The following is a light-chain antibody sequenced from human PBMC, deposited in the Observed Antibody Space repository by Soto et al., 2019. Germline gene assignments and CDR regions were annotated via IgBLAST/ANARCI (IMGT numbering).Light chain of an antibody. Sequence: DIVMTQSPLSLPVTPGEPASISCRSSQSLLHSNGYDYLDWYLQKPGQSQQLLIYLGSNRASGVTGRFSGSGSGTDFTLKISRVEAEDVGVYYCMQAQQTPGTFGGGTKVEIK. CDR1: QSLLHSNGYDY. J-gene: IGKJ4*01. CDR3: MQAQQTPGT. V-gene: IGKV2-28*01. CDR2: LGS.